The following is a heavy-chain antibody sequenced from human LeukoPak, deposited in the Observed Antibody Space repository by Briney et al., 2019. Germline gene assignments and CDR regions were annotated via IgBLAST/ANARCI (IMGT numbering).Heavy chain of an antibody. CDR2: ISSTSSYI. D-gene: IGHD3-22*01. Sequence: PGGSLRLSCEGSGFTFSSYTMIWVRQAPGKGLEWLTSISSTSSYIYYADSVKGRFTVSRDNSKNTLYLQMNSLRAEDTAVYYCARDRAEDDSSGYIHRDFDFWGQGTLVIVSS. CDR3: ARDRAEDDSSGYIHRDFDF. CDR1: GFTFSSYT. J-gene: IGHJ4*02. V-gene: IGHV3-21*01.